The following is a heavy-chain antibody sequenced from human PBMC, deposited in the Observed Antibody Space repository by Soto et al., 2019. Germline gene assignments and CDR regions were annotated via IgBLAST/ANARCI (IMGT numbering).Heavy chain of an antibody. CDR2: ISGSGGST. Sequence: GGSLRLSCAASGFTFSSYAMSWVRQAPGKGLEWVSAISGSGGSTYYADSVKGRFTISRDTSKNTLYLQMNSLRAEDTAVYFCAKGRSRGSPKYYLDYWGPGTLVTVSS. CDR1: GFTFSSYA. V-gene: IGHV3-23*01. CDR3: AKGRSRGSPKYYLDY. J-gene: IGHJ4*01.